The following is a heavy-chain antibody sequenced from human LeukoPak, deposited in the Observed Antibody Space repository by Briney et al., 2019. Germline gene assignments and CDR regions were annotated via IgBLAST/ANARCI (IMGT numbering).Heavy chain of an antibody. V-gene: IGHV1-8*01. CDR2: MNPNSGNT. D-gene: IGHD6-19*01. Sequence: ASVKVSCKASGYTFTSYDINWVRQATGQGLEWMGWMNPNSGNTGYAQKFQGRVTMTRNTSISTAYMELSSLRSEDTAVYYCAREMAVAGSGVIDSWGQRTLVTVSS. CDR3: AREMAVAGSGVIDS. CDR1: GYTFTSYD. J-gene: IGHJ4*02.